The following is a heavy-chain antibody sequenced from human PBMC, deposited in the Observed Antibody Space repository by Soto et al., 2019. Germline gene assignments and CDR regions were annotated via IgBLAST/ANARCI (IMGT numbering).Heavy chain of an antibody. D-gene: IGHD2-2*02. V-gene: IGHV4-39*01. Sequence: SDTLSLTCAVSGGSISSSSYYWGWIRQPPGKGLEWIGSIYYSGSTYYNPSLKSRVTISVDTSKNQFSLKLSSVTAADTAVYYCARLNVCSSTSCYNLDYGMDVWGQGTTVT. CDR3: ARLNVCSSTSCYNLDYGMDV. J-gene: IGHJ6*02. CDR1: GGSISSSSYY. CDR2: IYYSGST.